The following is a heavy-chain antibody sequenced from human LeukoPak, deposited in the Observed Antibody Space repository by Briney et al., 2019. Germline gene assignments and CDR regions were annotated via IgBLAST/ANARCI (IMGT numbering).Heavy chain of an antibody. V-gene: IGHV4-59*08. Sequence: SETLSLTCTVSGGSISSYYWSWIRQPPGKGLEWIGYIYYSGSTNYNPSLKSRVTISIDTSKNQSSLTLSSVTAADTAVYYCARGLTGYGAVFDYWGQGTLVTVSS. CDR3: ARGLTGYGAVFDY. CDR2: IYYSGST. CDR1: GGSISSYY. J-gene: IGHJ4*02. D-gene: IGHD1-14*01.